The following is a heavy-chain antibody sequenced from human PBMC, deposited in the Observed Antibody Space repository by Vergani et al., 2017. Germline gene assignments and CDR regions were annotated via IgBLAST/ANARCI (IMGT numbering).Heavy chain of an antibody. CDR3: AGGLLGPPGPFDY. CDR1: GGSISSYY. Sequence: QVQLQESGPGLVKPSETLSLTCTVSGGSISSYYWSWIRQPPGKGLEWIGYIYYSGSTNYNPSLKSRVTISVDTSKNQFSLKLSSVTAADTAVYYCAGGLLGPPGPFDYWGQGTLVTVSS. J-gene: IGHJ4*02. D-gene: IGHD1-14*01. CDR2: IYYSGST. V-gene: IGHV4-59*01.